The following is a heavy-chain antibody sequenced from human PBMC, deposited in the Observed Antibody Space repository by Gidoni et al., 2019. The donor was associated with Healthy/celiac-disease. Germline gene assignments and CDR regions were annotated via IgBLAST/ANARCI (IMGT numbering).Heavy chain of an antibody. V-gene: IGHV4-30-4*01. D-gene: IGHD6-6*01. J-gene: IGHJ5*02. Sequence: PGGSLRTGDYYWSWIRQPPGKGLEWIGYIYYSGSTYYNPSLKSRVTISVDTSKNQFSLKLSSVTAADTAVYYCAREVPLSSSRVKWFDPWGQGTLVTVSS. CDR2: IYYSGST. CDR1: GGSLRTGDYY. CDR3: AREVPLSSSRVKWFDP.